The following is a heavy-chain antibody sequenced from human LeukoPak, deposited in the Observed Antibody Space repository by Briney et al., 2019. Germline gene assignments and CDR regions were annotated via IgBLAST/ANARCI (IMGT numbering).Heavy chain of an antibody. V-gene: IGHV4-39*07. CDR2: IYYSGST. CDR3: ARRGGIAVAGKTYFDY. Sequence: KPSQTLSLTCTVSGGSISNYYWGWIRQPPGKGLEWIGSIYYSGSTYYNPSLKSRVTISVDTSKNQFSLKLSSVTAADTAVYYCARRGGIAVAGKTYFDYWGQGTLVTVSS. D-gene: IGHD6-19*01. CDR1: GGSISNYY. J-gene: IGHJ4*02.